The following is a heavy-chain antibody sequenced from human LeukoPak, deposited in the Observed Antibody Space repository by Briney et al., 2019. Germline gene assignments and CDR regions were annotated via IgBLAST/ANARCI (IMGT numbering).Heavy chain of an antibody. V-gene: IGHV3-30-3*01. D-gene: IGHD6-19*01. Sequence: PGGSLRLSCAASGFTFSDYAMHWVRQAPGKGLEWVAVISKDGSDKYYPGSVRGRFTISRDNSKNTIYLQMDSLRAEDTAIYYCAKEWLVPYFDYWGQGTLVTVSS. CDR1: GFTFSDYA. J-gene: IGHJ4*02. CDR2: ISKDGSDK. CDR3: AKEWLVPYFDY.